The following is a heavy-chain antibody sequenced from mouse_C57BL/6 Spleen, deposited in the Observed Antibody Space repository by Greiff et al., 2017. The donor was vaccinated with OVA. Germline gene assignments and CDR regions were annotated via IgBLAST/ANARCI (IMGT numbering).Heavy chain of an antibody. CDR2: IDPSDSYT. V-gene: IGHV1-50*01. Sequence: QVQLKQPGAELVKPGASVKLSCKASGYTFTSYWMQWVKQRPGQGLEWIGEIDPSDSYTNYNQKFKGKATLTVDTSSSTAYMQLSSLTSEDSAVYYCARTPYYYGSSHWYFDVWGTGTTVTVSS. D-gene: IGHD1-1*01. J-gene: IGHJ1*03. CDR1: GYTFTSYW. CDR3: ARTPYYYGSSHWYFDV.